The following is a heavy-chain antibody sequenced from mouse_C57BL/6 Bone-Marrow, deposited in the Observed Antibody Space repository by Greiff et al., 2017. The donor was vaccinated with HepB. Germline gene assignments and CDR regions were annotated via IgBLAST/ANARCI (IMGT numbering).Heavy chain of an antibody. Sequence: EVKVVESGGDLVKPGGSLKLSCAASGFTFSSYGMSWVRQTPDKRLEWVATISSGGSYTYYPDSVKGRFTISRDNAKNTLYLQMSSLKSEDTAMYYCARDGRGFAYWGQGTLVTVSA. D-gene: IGHD1-1*01. CDR3: ARDGRGFAY. CDR2: ISSGGSYT. CDR1: GFTFSSYG. V-gene: IGHV5-6*01. J-gene: IGHJ3*01.